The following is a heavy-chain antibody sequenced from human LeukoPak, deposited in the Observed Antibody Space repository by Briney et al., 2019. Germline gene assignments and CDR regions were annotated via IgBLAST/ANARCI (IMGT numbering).Heavy chain of an antibody. Sequence: MSLRLSCAASGFTFSENNVHWVRQAPGTGLEWVALLSNDGNSYAYADSVKGRFTLSADKSKTTLYLQMNSLRAEDTAVYYCARDRSGFYSVDYWGQGTLVTVSS. CDR1: GFTFSENN. J-gene: IGHJ4*02. CDR3: ARDRSGFYSVDY. D-gene: IGHD5-12*01. CDR2: LSNDGNSY. V-gene: IGHV3-30-3*01.